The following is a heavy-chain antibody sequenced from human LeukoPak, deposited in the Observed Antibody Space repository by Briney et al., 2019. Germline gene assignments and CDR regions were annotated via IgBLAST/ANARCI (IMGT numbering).Heavy chain of an antibody. J-gene: IGHJ4*02. Sequence: ASVKVSCKASGYTFNSYGINWVRQAPGQGLEWMGWINTHTGNPTYAQGFTGRFVFSLDTSVSTAYLQISSLKAEDTAVYYCARLSTYYYDSLRYYLGYWGQGTLVTVSS. CDR3: ARLSTYYYDSLRYYLGY. V-gene: IGHV7-4-1*02. CDR1: GYTFNSYG. CDR2: INTHTGNP. D-gene: IGHD3-22*01.